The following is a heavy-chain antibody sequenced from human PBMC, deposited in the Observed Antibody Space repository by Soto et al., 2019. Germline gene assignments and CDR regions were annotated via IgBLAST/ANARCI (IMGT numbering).Heavy chain of an antibody. CDR1: GYNFTTYA. D-gene: IGHD3-10*01. J-gene: IGHJ3*02. CDR3: ARDPWGGAVDAFDI. Sequence: QVQFVQSGAEVKKPGASVKVSCKASGYNFTTYAIHWVRQAPGERLEWMGWINTGKGNTKYAQKFQGRVTTTRDTSASTDYMDLSSLRSGDTAVYYCARDPWGGAVDAFDIWGQGTMVTVSS. V-gene: IGHV1-3*04. CDR2: INTGKGNT.